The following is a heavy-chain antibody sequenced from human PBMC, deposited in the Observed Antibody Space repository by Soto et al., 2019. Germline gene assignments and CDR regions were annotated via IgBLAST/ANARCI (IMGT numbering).Heavy chain of an antibody. CDR1: GYTFSSYT. D-gene: IGHD3-10*01. CDR2: INSGNGNT. J-gene: IGHJ4*02. Sequence: ASVKVSCKASGYTFSSYTIHWLRQAPGQSLEWMGWINSGNGNTKYSQKFHGGVTFTRDTSANTAYMELTSLGSEDMAVYYCARASMVRGPHFDYWGQGTLVTVSS. V-gene: IGHV1-3*03. CDR3: ARASMVRGPHFDY.